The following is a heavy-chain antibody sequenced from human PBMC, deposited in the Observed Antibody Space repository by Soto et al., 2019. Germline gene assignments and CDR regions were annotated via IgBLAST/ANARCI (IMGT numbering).Heavy chain of an antibody. CDR2: IYYSGST. Sequence: SETLSLTCTVSGGSIGSGDYYWSWIRQPPGKGLEWIGYIYYSGSTYYNPSLKSRVTISVDTPKNQFSLKLSSVTAADTAVYYCARGGTEYYYDSSGYYYLPPFDYWGQGTLVTVSS. CDR1: GGSIGSGDYY. V-gene: IGHV4-30-4*01. D-gene: IGHD3-22*01. J-gene: IGHJ4*02. CDR3: ARGGTEYYYDSSGYYYLPPFDY.